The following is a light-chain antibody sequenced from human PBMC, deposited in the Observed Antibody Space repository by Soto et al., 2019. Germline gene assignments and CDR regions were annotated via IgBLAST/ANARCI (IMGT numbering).Light chain of an antibody. J-gene: IGKJ2*01. CDR2: AAS. CDR3: QQSSSTPMYT. Sequence: DIQMTQSPSSLSASVGDRVTITCRASQSISSYLNWYQQKPGKAPKLLIYAASSLQSGVPSRFSGSGSGTDFTLTISSLKPEDFATYYCQQSSSTPMYTFGQGTKLEIK. V-gene: IGKV1-39*01. CDR1: QSISSY.